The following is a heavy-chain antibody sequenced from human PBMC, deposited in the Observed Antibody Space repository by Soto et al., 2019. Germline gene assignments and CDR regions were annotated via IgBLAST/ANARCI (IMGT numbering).Heavy chain of an antibody. J-gene: IGHJ3*02. CDR1: GGSISSGGYY. V-gene: IGHV4-31*03. CDR3: ARGGDYGVHIWEFGDDAFDI. D-gene: IGHD4-17*01. Sequence: SETLSLTCTVSGGSISSGGYYWSWIRQHPGKGLEWIGYIYYSGSTYYNPSLKSRVTISVDTSKNQFSLKLSSVTAADTAVYYCARGGDYGVHIWEFGDDAFDIWGQGTMVTVSS. CDR2: IYYSGST.